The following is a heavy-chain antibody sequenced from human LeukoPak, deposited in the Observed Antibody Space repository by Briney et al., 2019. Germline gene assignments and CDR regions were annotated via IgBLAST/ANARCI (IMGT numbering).Heavy chain of an antibody. CDR1: GFTFSSYS. V-gene: IGHV3-48*04. CDR2: ISSSSSTI. D-gene: IGHD3-16*01. Sequence: GGSLRLSCAASGFTFSSYSMNWVRQAPGKGLEWVSYISSSSSTIYYADSVKGRFTISRDNAKNSLYLQMNSLRAEDTAVYYCAREGEDIGFDYWGQGTLVTVSS. J-gene: IGHJ4*02. CDR3: AREGEDIGFDY.